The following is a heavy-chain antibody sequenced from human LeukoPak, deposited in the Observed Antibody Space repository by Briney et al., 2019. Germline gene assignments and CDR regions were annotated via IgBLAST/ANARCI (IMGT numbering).Heavy chain of an antibody. D-gene: IGHD3-3*01. CDR2: ISYDGSNK. CDR1: GFTFSSYG. Sequence: GGSLRLSCAASGFTFSSYGMHWVRQAPGKGLEWVAVISYDGSNKYYADSVKGRFTISRDNSKNTLYLQMNSLRVEDTAVYYCARGYDFWSGYLYGAGAFDIWGQGTMVTVSS. J-gene: IGHJ3*02. V-gene: IGHV3-30*03. CDR3: ARGYDFWSGYLYGAGAFDI.